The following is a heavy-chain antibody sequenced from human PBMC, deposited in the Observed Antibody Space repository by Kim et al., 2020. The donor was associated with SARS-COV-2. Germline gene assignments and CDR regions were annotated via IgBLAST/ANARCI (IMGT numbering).Heavy chain of an antibody. D-gene: IGHD5-12*01. V-gene: IGHV4-34*01. CDR3: ARGQLGGYDSY. J-gene: IGHJ4*02. CDR1: GESFGDYF. CDR2: ISHSGST. Sequence: SETLSLTCAVYGESFGDYFCTWVRQPPGKGLEWIGEISHSGSTYYNPSLKSRVTISVDTSRNQFSLKLSSVTAADTAVYYCARGQLGGYDSYWGQGPLVTVSS.